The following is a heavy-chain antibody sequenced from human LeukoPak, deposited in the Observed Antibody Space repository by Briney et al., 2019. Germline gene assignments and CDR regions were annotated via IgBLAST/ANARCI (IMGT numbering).Heavy chain of an antibody. CDR1: GGSFSGYY. Sequence: SETLSLTCAVYGGSFSGYYWSWIRQPPGKGLEWIGEINHSGSTNYNPSLKSRVTISVDTSKNQFSLKLSSVTAADTAVYYCARDRGAYYFDYWGQGTLVTVSS. CDR3: ARDRGAYYFDY. D-gene: IGHD5-24*01. V-gene: IGHV4-34*01. CDR2: INHSGST. J-gene: IGHJ4*02.